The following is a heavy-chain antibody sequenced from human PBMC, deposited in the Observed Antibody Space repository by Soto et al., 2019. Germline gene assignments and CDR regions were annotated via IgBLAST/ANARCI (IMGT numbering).Heavy chain of an antibody. CDR2: IYSGGST. V-gene: IGHV3-53*01. D-gene: IGHD6-6*01. CDR1: GFSVSSSD. Sequence: GWSLRLSCAASGFSVSSSDMSWVRQVPGEGLEWVSVIYSGGSTHDADYVKGRFSVSRDTSKKTVDLQMNSLRVDDTAVYYCGTSSRKDYHFAIEVWGQGTEVTVS. J-gene: IGHJ6*02. CDR3: GTSSRKDYHFAIEV.